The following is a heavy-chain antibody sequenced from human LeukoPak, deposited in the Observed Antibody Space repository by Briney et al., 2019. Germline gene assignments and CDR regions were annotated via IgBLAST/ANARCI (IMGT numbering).Heavy chain of an antibody. CDR2: ISSRSRYT. D-gene: IGHD2-15*01. CDR3: ARDFDKGGLYSSGAICYYYYYGMDV. J-gene: IGHJ6*02. V-gene: IGHV3-11*05. Sequence: PGGSLSLPCAASGFTFSDYYMSWIRQAPGKGLEWVSYISSRSRYTNYADSVKGRFTISRDNAKNSLYLQMNSLRAEDTAVYYCARDFDKGGLYSSGAICYYYYYGMDVWGQGTTVTVSS. CDR1: GFTFSDYY.